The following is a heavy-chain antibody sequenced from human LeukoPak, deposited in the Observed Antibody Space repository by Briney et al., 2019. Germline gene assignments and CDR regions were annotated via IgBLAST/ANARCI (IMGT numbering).Heavy chain of an antibody. CDR2: ISSSTYT. CDR1: GFTFSDYY. J-gene: IGHJ4*02. CDR3: ARGNYYDSSGYKTG. D-gene: IGHD3-22*01. Sequence: GGSLRLSCAASGFTFSDYYMSWIRQAPGKGLQWISYISSSTYTNYADSVKGRFTISRDNAKNSLHLQMNSLRDEDTAVYYCARGNYYDSSGYKTGRGQGTLVTVSS. V-gene: IGHV3-11*06.